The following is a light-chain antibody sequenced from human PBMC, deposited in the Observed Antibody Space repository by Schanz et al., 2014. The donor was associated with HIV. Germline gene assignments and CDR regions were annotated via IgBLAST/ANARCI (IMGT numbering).Light chain of an antibody. CDR1: QGFGSY. J-gene: IGKJ1*01. Sequence: DIQLTQSPSFLSASVGDRVTITCRASQGFGSYLAWLQQKPGKAPKLLIYGASNLQGSVPSRFSASGSETEFSLTINSLQPEDFATYYCLQYHTFPWTFGQGTKVDVK. CDR3: LQYHTFPWT. V-gene: IGKV1-9*01. CDR2: GAS.